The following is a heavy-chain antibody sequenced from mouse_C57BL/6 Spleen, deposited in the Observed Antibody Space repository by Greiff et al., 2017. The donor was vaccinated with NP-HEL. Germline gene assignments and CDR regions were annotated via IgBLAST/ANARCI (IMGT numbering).Heavy chain of an antibody. CDR1: GFSLTSYG. V-gene: IGHV2-3*01. D-gene: IGHD3-2*02. CDR2: IWGDGST. CDR3: SRGGSAWFAY. Sequence: QVQLKESGPGLVAPSQSLSITCTVSGFSLTSYGVSWVRQPPGKGLEWLGVIWGDGSTNYYSALITRLSTSKDNSKSQFILKLNRLQYDDAVTYYCSRGGSAWFAYWGQGTLVTVSA. J-gene: IGHJ3*01.